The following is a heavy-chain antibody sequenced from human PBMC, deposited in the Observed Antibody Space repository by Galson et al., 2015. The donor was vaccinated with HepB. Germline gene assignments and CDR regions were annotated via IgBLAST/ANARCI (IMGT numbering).Heavy chain of an antibody. Sequence: SVKVSCKASGYTFTSYDINWVRQATGQGLEWMGWMNPNSGNTGYAQKFQGRVTMTRNTSISTAYMELSSLRSEDTAVYYCATRDCSSTSCYGWAYYYYYMDVWGKGTTVTVS. D-gene: IGHD2-2*01. CDR2: MNPNSGNT. CDR3: ATRDCSSTSCYGWAYYYYYMDV. CDR1: GYTFTSYD. V-gene: IGHV1-8*01. J-gene: IGHJ6*03.